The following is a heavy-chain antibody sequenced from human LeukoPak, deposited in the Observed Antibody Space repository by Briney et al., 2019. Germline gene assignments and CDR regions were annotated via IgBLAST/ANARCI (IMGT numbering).Heavy chain of an antibody. CDR1: GFTLSSEW. J-gene: IGHJ4*02. CDR2: IKQDGSEM. Sequence: GGSLRLSCAASGFTLSSEWMSWVRQAPGKGMEWVANIKQDGSEMYYVDSVKGRFTISRDNAKNSLYLQMNSLRAEDAAVYYCAKLGFVGASNYWGQGTLVTVSS. CDR3: AKLGFVGASNY. D-gene: IGHD1-26*01. V-gene: IGHV3-7*01.